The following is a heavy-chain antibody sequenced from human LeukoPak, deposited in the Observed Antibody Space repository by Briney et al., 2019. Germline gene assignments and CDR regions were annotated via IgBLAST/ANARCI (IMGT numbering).Heavy chain of an antibody. Sequence: PSETLSLTCTVSGGSISSYYWSWIRQPAGKGLEWIGRIYTSGTINYNPSLKSRVTMSVDMSKNQVSLKLSPVTAADTAVYYCARGDDRSYYDSGGYYSTWFDPWGQGTLVTVSS. CDR2: IYTSGTI. CDR3: ARGDDRSYYDSGGYYSTWFDP. D-gene: IGHD3-22*01. V-gene: IGHV4-4*07. J-gene: IGHJ5*02. CDR1: GGSISSYY.